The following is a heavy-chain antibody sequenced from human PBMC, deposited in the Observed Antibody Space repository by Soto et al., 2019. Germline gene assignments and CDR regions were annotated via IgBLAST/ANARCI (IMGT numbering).Heavy chain of an antibody. J-gene: IGHJ6*02. CDR1: GGTFSSYA. CDR2: IIPIFGTA. CDR3: ARDSPDTAMVPGYYYGMDV. D-gene: IGHD5-18*01. Sequence: SVQVSCKASGGTFSSYAISWVRQAPGQGLEWMGGIIPIFGTANYAQKFQGRVTITADESTSTAYMELSSLRSEDTAVYYCARDSPDTAMVPGYYYGMDVWGQGTTVTVSS. V-gene: IGHV1-69*13.